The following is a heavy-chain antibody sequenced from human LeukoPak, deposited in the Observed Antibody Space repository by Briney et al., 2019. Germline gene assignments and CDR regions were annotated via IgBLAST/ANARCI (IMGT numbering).Heavy chain of an antibody. Sequence: PGGSLRLSCAASGFTFSSYGMHWVRQAPGKGLEWVAFIRYDGSNKYYVDSVKGRFTISRDNSKNTLYLQMNSLRAEDTAVYYCAKDEGFCSSTSCYKDYWGQGTLVTVSS. CDR2: IRYDGSNK. J-gene: IGHJ4*02. V-gene: IGHV3-30*02. CDR1: GFTFSSYG. CDR3: AKDEGFCSSTSCYKDY. D-gene: IGHD2-2*02.